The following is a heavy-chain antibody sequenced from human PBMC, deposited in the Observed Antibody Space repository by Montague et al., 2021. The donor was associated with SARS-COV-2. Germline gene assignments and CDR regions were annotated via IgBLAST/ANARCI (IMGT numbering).Heavy chain of an antibody. CDR1: GGSFRGYY. CDR2: INDSGST. D-gene: IGHD3-10*02. CDR3: ARSLVYYVPRGYPSGGRWFDP. V-gene: IGHV4-34*01. Sequence: SETLSLTCAVYGGSFRGYYWYWIRQPLGRGLEWIGEINDSGSTDYNPSLKSRVIMSVDTSKNQFSLRLTSLTAADTAMYYCARSLVYYVPRGYPSGGRWFDPWGQGTLVSVSS. J-gene: IGHJ5*02.